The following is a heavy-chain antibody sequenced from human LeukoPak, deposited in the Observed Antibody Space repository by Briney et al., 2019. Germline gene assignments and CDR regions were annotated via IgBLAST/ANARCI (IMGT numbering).Heavy chain of an antibody. CDR3: ARGGYSRGQGSPFDY. CDR2: INTNTGNP. CDR1: GYTFSNYP. D-gene: IGHD6-19*01. V-gene: IGHV7-4-1*02. J-gene: IGHJ4*02. Sequence: ASVTMSCTTSGYTFSNYPMIWVRQAPGQGLEWMGWINTNTGNPTYAQGFTGRFVFSLDTSVGTTYLQINNLKTDDTAIYYCARGGYSRGQGSPFDYWGQGALVTVSS.